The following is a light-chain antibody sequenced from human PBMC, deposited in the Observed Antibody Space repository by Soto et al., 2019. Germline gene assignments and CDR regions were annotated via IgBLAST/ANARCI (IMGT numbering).Light chain of an antibody. V-gene: IGLV2-14*03. CDR2: DVS. CDR3: ISPTTRSTSHVV. Sequence: QSALTQPASVSGSPGQSITISCTGTSSDVGASDYVSWYQQLPGKAPKLIISDVSIRPSGVSNRFSGSKSGNTASLTISGLQAEDEADYYCISPTTRSTSHVVFGGGTKITAL. CDR1: SSDVGASDY. J-gene: IGLJ2*01.